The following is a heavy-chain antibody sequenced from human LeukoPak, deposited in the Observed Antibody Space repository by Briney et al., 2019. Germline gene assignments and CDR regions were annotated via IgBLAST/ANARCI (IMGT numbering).Heavy chain of an antibody. CDR3: ARGLLGIDF. D-gene: IGHD2-8*02. J-gene: IGHJ4*02. Sequence: GRSLRLSCAPSGFTFSSYWMHWVRQAPGKGLMWVSRIDTDGSNTNYADSVEGRFTISRDNAKNTLYLQMNSLRAEDTAVYYCARGLLGIDFWGQGTLVTVSS. CDR2: IDTDGSNT. CDR1: GFTFSSYW. V-gene: IGHV3-74*01.